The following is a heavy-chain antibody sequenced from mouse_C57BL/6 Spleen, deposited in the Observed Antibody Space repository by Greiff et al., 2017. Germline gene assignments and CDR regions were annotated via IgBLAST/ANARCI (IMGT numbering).Heavy chain of an antibody. Sequence: VQVVESGPELVKPGASVKISCKASGYAFSSSWMNWVKQRPGKGLEWIGRIYPGDGDTNYNGKFKGKATLTADKSSSTAYMQLSSLTSEDSAVYFCAREGLLRTTFAYWGQGTLVTVSA. J-gene: IGHJ3*01. CDR3: AREGLLRTTFAY. V-gene: IGHV1-82*01. D-gene: IGHD1-1*01. CDR1: GYAFSSSW. CDR2: IYPGDGDT.